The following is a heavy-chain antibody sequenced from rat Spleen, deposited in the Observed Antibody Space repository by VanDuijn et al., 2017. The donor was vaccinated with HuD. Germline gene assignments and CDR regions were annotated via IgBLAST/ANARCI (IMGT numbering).Heavy chain of an antibody. V-gene: IGHV2-47*01. J-gene: IGHJ2*01. CDR2: IWTNGGT. CDR1: GLSLSTNS. D-gene: IGHD1-12*02. Sequence: QVQLKESGPGLVQPSQTLSLTCTVSGLSLSTNSVSWIRQPPGKGLEWMGVIWTNGGTDYNSAIKSRLSMNRDTSKSQVFLKMNTRQSEDTAMYFCASPRARYYYDGTYSSPFDHWGQGVMVTVSS. CDR3: ASPRARYYYDGTYSSPFDH.